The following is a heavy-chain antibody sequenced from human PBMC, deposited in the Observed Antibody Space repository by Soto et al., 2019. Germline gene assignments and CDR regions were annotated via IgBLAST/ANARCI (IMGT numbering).Heavy chain of an antibody. Sequence: QTLSLTSAISGDGVSSNNAAWEWIRQSPSRGLEWLGRTYYRSKWYNDYAVSVKRRIIINADTSKNQFSLQLNSVTPEDTAVYYCTRAEFFYDSSGYYPSWFDPWGQGTLVTVSS. V-gene: IGHV6-1*01. CDR2: TYYRSKWYN. D-gene: IGHD3-22*01. CDR1: GDGVSSNNAA. CDR3: TRAEFFYDSSGYYPSWFDP. J-gene: IGHJ5*02.